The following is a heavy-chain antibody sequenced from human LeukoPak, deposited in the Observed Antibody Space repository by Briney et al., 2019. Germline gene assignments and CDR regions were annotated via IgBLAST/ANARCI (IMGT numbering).Heavy chain of an antibody. CDR1: GYTFTNYY. Sequence: ASVKVSCKASGYTFTNYYIHWVRQAPGQGLEWMGIINPSGGSTSYAQKFQGRVTMTRDTSTSTVYMELSSLRSEDTAVYYCARAGYDSSGIKEGGMDVWGQGTTVTVSS. CDR2: INPSGGST. CDR3: ARAGYDSSGIKEGGMDV. D-gene: IGHD3-22*01. J-gene: IGHJ6*02. V-gene: IGHV1-46*01.